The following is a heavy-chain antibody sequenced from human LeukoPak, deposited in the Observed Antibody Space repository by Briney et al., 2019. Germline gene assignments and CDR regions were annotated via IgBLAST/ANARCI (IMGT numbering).Heavy chain of an antibody. V-gene: IGHV3-48*01. CDR2: ISSSSSTI. CDR3: ARDPASDFGVVRHNWFDP. J-gene: IGHJ5*02. Sequence: GGSLRLSCAASGFTFSSYSMNWVRQAPGKGLEWLSYISSSSSTIYYADSVKGRFTISRDNAKNSLFLQMNSLRAEDTAVYYCARDPASDFGVVRHNWFDPWGQGTLVTVSS. CDR1: GFTFSSYS. D-gene: IGHD3-3*01.